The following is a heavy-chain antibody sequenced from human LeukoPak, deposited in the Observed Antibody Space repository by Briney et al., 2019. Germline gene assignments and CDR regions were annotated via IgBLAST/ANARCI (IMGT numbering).Heavy chain of an antibody. J-gene: IGHJ1*01. CDR3: ATGYSSGWYFYFQH. D-gene: IGHD6-19*01. CDR2: IKQDGSEK. V-gene: IGHV3-7*01. Sequence: RGALSLSCEASGLTFNKYWMTWVRQAPGKGLEWVANIKQDGSEKNYVDSVKGRFTISRDNAKNSLSLRMNSLSAEDTAVYYCATGYSSGWYFYFQHWGQGSLVSVSS. CDR1: GLTFNKYW.